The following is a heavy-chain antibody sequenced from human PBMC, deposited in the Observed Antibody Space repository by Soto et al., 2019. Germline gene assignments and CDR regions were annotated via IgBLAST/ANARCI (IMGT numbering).Heavy chain of an antibody. V-gene: IGHV4-59*01. J-gene: IGHJ4*02. CDR2: IYYSGST. CDR1: GGSISSYY. Sequence: QVQLQESGPGLVKPSETLSLTCTVSGGSISSYYWSWIRQPPGKGLEWIGYIYYSGSTNYNPSLKMRVSMSVDTPKNPVCLELSSVTAADTAVYYCASGGRAYCSGGSCYDLFDYWGQGTLVTVSS. D-gene: IGHD2-15*01. CDR3: ASGGRAYCSGGSCYDLFDY.